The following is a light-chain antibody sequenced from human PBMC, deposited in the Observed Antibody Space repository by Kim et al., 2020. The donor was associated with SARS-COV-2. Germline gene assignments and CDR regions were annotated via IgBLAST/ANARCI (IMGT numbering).Light chain of an antibody. Sequence: VSPGERATLSCRASQSIRGILAWYQQKGGQAPRLLIYDASTRATGIPDRFSGSGSATEFTLTISSLQSEDFAVYYCQQYNNWPLTFGGGTKVDIK. CDR2: DAS. CDR1: QSIRGI. V-gene: IGKV3-15*01. J-gene: IGKJ4*01. CDR3: QQYNNWPLT.